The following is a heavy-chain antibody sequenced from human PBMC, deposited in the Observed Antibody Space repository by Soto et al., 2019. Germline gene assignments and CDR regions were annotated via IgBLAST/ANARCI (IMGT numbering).Heavy chain of an antibody. CDR2: INAGNGNT. Sequence: AAVKVSCKACGYTFTNYAIHWVRQAPGQRLEWMGWINAGNGNTKYSQKFQDGVTITRDTSASTVYMALSSLRFEDTAVYYCAREQQLDTRKFDYWGQGTLVTISS. V-gene: IGHV1-3*01. CDR1: GYTFTNYA. J-gene: IGHJ4*02. CDR3: AREQQLDTRKFDY. D-gene: IGHD1-1*01.